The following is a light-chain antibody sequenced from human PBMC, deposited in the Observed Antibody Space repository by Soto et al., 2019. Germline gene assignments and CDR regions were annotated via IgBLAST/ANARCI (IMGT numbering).Light chain of an antibody. CDR2: DNN. CDR3: AAWDDSLNGYV. V-gene: IGLV1-51*01. J-gene: IGLJ1*01. Sequence: QSVLTQPPSVSAAPGQKVTISCSGSTSTVGSNYISWYQHLPGTAPKLLIYDNNERPSGIPDRFSASKSGTSATLGITGLQTGDEADYYCAAWDDSLNGYVFGTGTKLTVL. CDR1: TSTVGSNY.